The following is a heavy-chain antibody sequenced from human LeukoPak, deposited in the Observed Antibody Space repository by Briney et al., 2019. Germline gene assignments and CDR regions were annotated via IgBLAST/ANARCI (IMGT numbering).Heavy chain of an antibody. CDR1: GFSFSSHT. D-gene: IGHD1-26*01. V-gene: IGHV3-30*04. CDR2: ISYDGRNK. CDR3: ARREGGTTLDY. J-gene: IGHJ4*02. Sequence: TGGSLRLSCAASGFSFSSHTMHWVRKAPGKGLEGVAVISYDGRNKYYVDSVKGRFTISRDNSKNTLYLQMNSLRTEDTAVYYCARREGGTTLDYWGQGTLVTVSS.